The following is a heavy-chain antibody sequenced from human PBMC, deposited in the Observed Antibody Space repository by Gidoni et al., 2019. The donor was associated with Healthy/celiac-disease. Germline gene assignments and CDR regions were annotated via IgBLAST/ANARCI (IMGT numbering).Heavy chain of an antibody. CDR3: ARGLWGYSYGVFDY. V-gene: IGHV4-34*01. CDR1: GGSFSGYY. Sequence: QVQLQQWGAGLLKPSETLSLTCAVYGGSFSGYYWSWIRQPPGKGLEWIGEINHSGSTNYNPSLKSRVTISVDTSKNQFSLKLSSVTAADTAVYYCARGLWGYSYGVFDYWGQGTLVTVSS. J-gene: IGHJ4*02. D-gene: IGHD5-18*01. CDR2: INHSGST.